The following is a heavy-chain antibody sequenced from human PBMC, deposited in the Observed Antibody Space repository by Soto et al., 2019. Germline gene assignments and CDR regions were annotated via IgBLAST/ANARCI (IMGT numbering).Heavy chain of an antibody. CDR2: IKTKIEGETT. V-gene: IGHV3-15*07. Sequence: QLVESGGGLVRPGGSLRLSCSASGFSISSAWMNWVRQAPGKGLEWVGRIKTKIEGETTHYAAPVNGRFTVSRDDSKNMLYLQMISLKADDTALYYCTTGSVEGVWGQGTTVTVSS. J-gene: IGHJ6*02. CDR1: GFSISSAW. CDR3: TTGSVEGV. D-gene: IGHD2-15*01.